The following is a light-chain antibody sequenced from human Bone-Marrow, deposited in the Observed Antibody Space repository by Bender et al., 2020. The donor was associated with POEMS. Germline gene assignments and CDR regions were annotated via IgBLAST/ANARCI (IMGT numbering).Light chain of an antibody. CDR1: ISDIGGYNY. CDR3: TSYTSSSAYV. V-gene: IGLV2-14*01. Sequence: QSALTQPASVSGSPGQSITISCTGTISDIGGYNYVSWYQQHAGKAPKLIIYDVTYRPSGVSNRFSGSKSGNTASLTISGLQAEDEADYYCTSYTSSSAYVFGTGTKVTVL. CDR2: DVT. J-gene: IGLJ1*01.